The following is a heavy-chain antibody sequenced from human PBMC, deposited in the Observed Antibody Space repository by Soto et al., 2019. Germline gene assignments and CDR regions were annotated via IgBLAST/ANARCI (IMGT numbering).Heavy chain of an antibody. D-gene: IGHD5-12*01. CDR2: IDWDDDK. Sequence: VSGPTLVNPTQTLTLTCTFSGFSLSTSGMCVSWIRQPPGKALEWLALIDWDDDKYYSTSLKTRLTISKDTSKNQVVLTMINMDPVDTATYYCARIRRGYSGYGPDYFDYWGQGTLVTVSS. CDR1: GFSLSTSGMC. J-gene: IGHJ4*02. V-gene: IGHV2-70*01. CDR3: ARIRRGYSGYGPDYFDY.